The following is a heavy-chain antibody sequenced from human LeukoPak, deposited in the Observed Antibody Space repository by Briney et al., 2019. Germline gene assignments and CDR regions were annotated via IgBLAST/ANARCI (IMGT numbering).Heavy chain of an antibody. CDR1: GYRFTSSW. Sequence: GESLKISCKGSGYRFTSSWIGWVRQMPGKGLEWMGIIYPGDSDTRYRPSFQGQVTISADKSISTAYLQWSSLNTSDTAMYYCARYTDHYYFDYWGQGTLVTVSS. CDR3: ARYTDHYYFDY. CDR2: IYPGDSDT. J-gene: IGHJ4*02. V-gene: IGHV5-51*01. D-gene: IGHD1-1*01.